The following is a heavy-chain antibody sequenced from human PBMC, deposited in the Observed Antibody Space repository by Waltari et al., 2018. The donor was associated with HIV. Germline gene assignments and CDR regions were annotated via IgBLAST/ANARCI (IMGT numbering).Heavy chain of an antibody. D-gene: IGHD3-22*01. J-gene: IGHJ6*02. CDR2: ISRTSSTI. Sequence: EVQLVESGGGLVQPGGSLRLSCVDPSLSFSNYSMTWVRQAPGEGLEWISYISRTSSTIYYADSVKGRFTISRDNAENSLNLQMNNLREEDTAIYYCARDKYDIGGYYPRYGMDVWGLGTTVIVSS. CDR3: ARDKYDIGGYYPRYGMDV. CDR1: SLSFSNYS. V-gene: IGHV3-48*02.